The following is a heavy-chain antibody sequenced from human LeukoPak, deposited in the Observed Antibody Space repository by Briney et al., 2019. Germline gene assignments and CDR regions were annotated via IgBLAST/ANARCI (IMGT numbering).Heavy chain of an antibody. J-gene: IGHJ4*02. CDR1: TFTLCRLA. V-gene: IGHV3-23*01. CDR3: AKEGDKHYYFDY. D-gene: IGHD3-16*01. Sequence: GLLGISFSASTFTLCRLALGWGRAAPGKGAEWVSAISGSGGSTYYADSVKGRFTISRDNSKNTLYLQMNSLRAEDTAVYYCAKEGDKHYYFDYWGQGTLVTVSS. CDR2: ISGSGGST.